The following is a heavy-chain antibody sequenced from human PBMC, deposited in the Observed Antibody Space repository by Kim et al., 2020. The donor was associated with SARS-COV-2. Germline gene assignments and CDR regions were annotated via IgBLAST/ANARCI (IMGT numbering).Heavy chain of an antibody. V-gene: IGHV3-11*06. CDR3: ARHYYDSSGYYLNWFDP. J-gene: IGHJ5*02. Sequence: SVKGRFTISRDNAKNSLYLQMNSLRAEDTAVYYCARHYYDSSGYYLNWFDPWGQGTLVTVSS. D-gene: IGHD3-22*01.